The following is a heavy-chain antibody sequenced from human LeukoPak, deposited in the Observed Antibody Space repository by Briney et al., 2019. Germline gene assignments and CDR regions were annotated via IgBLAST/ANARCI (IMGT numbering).Heavy chain of an antibody. Sequence: PSETLSLTCTVSGGSISSGDYYWSWIRQPPGKGLEWIGYIYYSGSTYYNPSLKSRVTISLDTSKNQFSLKLSSVTAADTAVYYWARGGGGATPFDYWAREPWSPSPQ. V-gene: IGHV4-30-4*08. CDR1: GGSISSGDYY. CDR3: ARGGGGATPFDY. CDR2: IYYSGST. D-gene: IGHD1-26*01. J-gene: IGHJ4*02.